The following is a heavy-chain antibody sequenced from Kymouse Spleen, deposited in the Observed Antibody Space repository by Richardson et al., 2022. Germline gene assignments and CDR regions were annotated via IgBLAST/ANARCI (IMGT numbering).Heavy chain of an antibody. CDR1: GGSISSSSYY. V-gene: IGHV4-39*01. J-gene: IGHJ4*02. D-gene: IGHD1-26*01,IGHD6-13*01. CDR2: IYYSGST. Sequence: QLQLQESGPGLVKPSETLSLTCTVSGGSISSSSYYWGWIRQPPGKGLEWIGSIYYSGSTYYNPSLKSRVTISVDTSKNQFSLKLSSVTAADTAVYYCAREGTLAAADPSGSYPFDYWGQGTLVTVSS. CDR3: AREGTLAAADPSGSYPFDY.